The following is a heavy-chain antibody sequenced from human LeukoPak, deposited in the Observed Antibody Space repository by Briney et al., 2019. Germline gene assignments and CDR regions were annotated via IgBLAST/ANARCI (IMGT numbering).Heavy chain of an antibody. J-gene: IGHJ4*02. V-gene: IGHV5-51*01. Sequence: GESLKISCKGSGYSFTNNWIGWVRQMPGKGLEWMGIIYPGDSDTRYSPSFQGQVTISADKSINTAYLQWNSLKASDTAMYYCARRGDSSRRYFDHWGQGTLVTVSS. D-gene: IGHD3-22*01. CDR3: ARRGDSSRRYFDH. CDR2: IYPGDSDT. CDR1: GYSFTNNW.